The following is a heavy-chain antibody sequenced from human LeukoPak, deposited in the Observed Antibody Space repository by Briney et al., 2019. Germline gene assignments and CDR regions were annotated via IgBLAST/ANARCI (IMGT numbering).Heavy chain of an antibody. D-gene: IGHD5-18*01. CDR3: ARFGGIQLWSYYFDY. V-gene: IGHV3-7*01. Sequence: PGGSLRLSCAASGFTFSSYWMSWVRQAPGKGLEWVANIKQDGSEKYYVDSVKGRFTISRDNAKNSLYLQMNSLRAEDTAVYYCARFGGIQLWSYYFDYWGQGTLVTVSS. CDR1: GFTFSSYW. CDR2: IKQDGSEK. J-gene: IGHJ4*02.